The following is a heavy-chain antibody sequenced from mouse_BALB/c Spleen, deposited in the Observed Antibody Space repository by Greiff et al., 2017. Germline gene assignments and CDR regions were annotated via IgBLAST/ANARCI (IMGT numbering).Heavy chain of an antibody. J-gene: IGHJ4*01. CDR3: ARGRDPHYYDAMDY. CDR1: GFTFSSFG. D-gene: IGHD1-2*01. V-gene: IGHV5-6-5*01. Sequence: EVKLVESGGGLVQPGGSRKLSCAASGFTFSSFGMHWVRQAPEKGLEWVASISSGGSTYYPDSVKGRFTISRDNARNILYLQMSSLRSEDTAMYYCARGRDPHYYDAMDYWGQGTSVTVSS. CDR2: ISSGGST.